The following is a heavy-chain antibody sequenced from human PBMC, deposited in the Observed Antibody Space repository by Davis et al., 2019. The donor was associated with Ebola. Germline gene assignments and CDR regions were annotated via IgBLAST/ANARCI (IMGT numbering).Heavy chain of an antibody. D-gene: IGHD6-19*01. CDR1: GFTFSTYW. Sequence: PGGSLRLSCAASGFTFSTYWMHWVRQTPGKGLVWVSRINSDGSTTNYADSVKGRFTISRDNSKNTLHLQMNSLRVEDTAIYYCAKDTSNVWFDVWGKGTTVTVAS. CDR2: INSDGSTT. V-gene: IGHV3-74*01. CDR3: AKDTSNVWFDV. J-gene: IGHJ3*01.